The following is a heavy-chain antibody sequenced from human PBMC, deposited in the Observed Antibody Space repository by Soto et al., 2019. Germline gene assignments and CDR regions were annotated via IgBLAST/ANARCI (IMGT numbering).Heavy chain of an antibody. V-gene: IGHV2-5*02. CDR1: GFSLSTSGVG. Sequence: SGPTLVNPTQTLTLTCTFSGFSLSTSGVGVDWIRQPPGKALEWLALIYWDDDKRYSPSLKSRLTITKDTSKNQVVLTMTNMDPVDTAPYYCAHSRYGLGSYFGAPGNLFAPCAHGTPVTVSS. CDR2: IYWDDDK. CDR3: AHSRYGLGSYFGAPGNLFAP. J-gene: IGHJ5*02. D-gene: IGHD3-10*01.